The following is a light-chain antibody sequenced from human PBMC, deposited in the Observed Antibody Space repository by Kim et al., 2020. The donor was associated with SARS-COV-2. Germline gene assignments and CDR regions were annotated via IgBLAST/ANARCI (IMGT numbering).Light chain of an antibody. CDR2: YDD. CDR1: SSNIGNNP. CDR3: AAWDDSLNVYV. Sequence: QSVLTQPPSVSEAPRQRVTISCSGSSSNIGNNPVNWYQHLPGKAPELLIYYDDLLPSGVSDRFSGSKSGTSASLAISGLQSEDEADYYCAAWDDSLNVYVFGTGPKFTVL. V-gene: IGLV1-36*01. J-gene: IGLJ1*01.